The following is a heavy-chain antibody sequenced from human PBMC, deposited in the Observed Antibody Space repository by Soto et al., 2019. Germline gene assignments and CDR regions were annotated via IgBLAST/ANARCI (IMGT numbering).Heavy chain of an antibody. Sequence: QVQLVESGGGLVKPGGSLRLSCAASGFSFSAFHMSWIRQAPGKGLEWVSSIDTVGTAVSSSDTVKGRFTTSRDNAMNSLFLQMDRLTVDDTAVYYCARENWWRFDYWGQGILVTVSS. D-gene: IGHD2-8*02. CDR1: GFSFSAFH. CDR3: ARENWWRFDY. CDR2: IDTVGTAV. V-gene: IGHV3-11*01. J-gene: IGHJ4*02.